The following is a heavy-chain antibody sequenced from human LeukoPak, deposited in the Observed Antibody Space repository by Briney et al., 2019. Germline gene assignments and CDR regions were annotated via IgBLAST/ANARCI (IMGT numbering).Heavy chain of an antibody. J-gene: IGHJ4*02. D-gene: IGHD6-19*01. CDR3: PRAGAVAGKIDY. CDR1: GGSISSYY. Sequence: SETLSLTCTVSGGSISSYYWSWIRQPPGKGLEWIGYIYYSGSTNYNPSLKSRVTISVGTSKNQFSLKLSSVTAADTAVYYCPRAGAVAGKIDYWGQGTLVTVSP. V-gene: IGHV4-59*01. CDR2: IYYSGST.